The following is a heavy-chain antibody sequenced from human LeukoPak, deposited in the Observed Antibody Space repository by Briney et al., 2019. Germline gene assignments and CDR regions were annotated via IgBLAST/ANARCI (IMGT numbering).Heavy chain of an antibody. J-gene: IGHJ5*02. D-gene: IGHD5-18*01. CDR3: ARHVVTALDNWFDP. CDR1: GGSITNYY. Sequence: PSETLSLTCSVSGGSITNYYWSWIRQPPGKGLEWMGYIYHSGGTSFNPSLKSRITISLDTPKNQFSLKLTSVTAADTAMYYCARHVVTALDNWFDPWGQGTLVTVSS. CDR2: IYHSGGT. V-gene: IGHV4-59*08.